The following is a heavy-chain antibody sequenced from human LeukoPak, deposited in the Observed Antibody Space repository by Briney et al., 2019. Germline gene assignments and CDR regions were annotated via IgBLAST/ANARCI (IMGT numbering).Heavy chain of an antibody. CDR2: IYYSGST. Sequence: KTSETLSLTCTVSGGSISSYYWSWIRQPPGKGLEWIGYIYYSGSTYYNPSLKSRVTISVDTSKNQFSLKLSSVTAADTAVYYCARLYYYDRMFDPWGQGTLVTVSS. CDR3: ARLYYYDRMFDP. V-gene: IGHV4-59*06. D-gene: IGHD3-22*01. CDR1: GGSISSYY. J-gene: IGHJ5*02.